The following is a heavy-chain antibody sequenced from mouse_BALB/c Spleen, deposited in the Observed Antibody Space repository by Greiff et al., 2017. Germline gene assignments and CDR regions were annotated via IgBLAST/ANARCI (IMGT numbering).Heavy chain of an antibody. CDR3: ARGGPGSAMDY. CDR1: GFTFSSYG. J-gene: IGHJ4*01. Sequence: DVMLVESGGDLVKPGGSLKLSCAASGFTFSSYGMSWVRQTPDKRLEWVATISSGGSYTYYPDSVKGRFTISRDNAKNTLYLQMSSLKSEDTAMYYCARGGPGSAMDYWGQGTSVTVSS. CDR2: ISSGGSYT. V-gene: IGHV5-6*02. D-gene: IGHD1-1*02.